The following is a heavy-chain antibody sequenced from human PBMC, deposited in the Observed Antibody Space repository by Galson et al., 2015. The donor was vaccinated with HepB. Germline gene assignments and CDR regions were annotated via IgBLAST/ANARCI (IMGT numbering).Heavy chain of an antibody. J-gene: IGHJ2*01. Sequence: SVKVSCKVSGYTLTELSMHWVRQAPGKGLEWMGGFDPEDGETIYAQKFQGRVTMTEDTSTDTAYMELSSLRSEDTAVYYCATDLGIAARPPPIHWYFDLWGRGTLVTVSS. CDR2: FDPEDGET. D-gene: IGHD6-6*01. CDR3: ATDLGIAARPPPIHWYFDL. V-gene: IGHV1-24*01. CDR1: GYTLTELS.